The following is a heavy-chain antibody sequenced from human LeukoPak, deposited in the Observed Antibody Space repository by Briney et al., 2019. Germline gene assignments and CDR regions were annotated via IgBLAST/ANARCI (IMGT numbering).Heavy chain of an antibody. CDR2: IYYSGST. V-gene: IGHV4-39*07. J-gene: IGHJ6*03. Sequence: SETLSLTCTVSGGSISSSSYYWGWIRQPPGKGLEWIGSIYYSGSTYYNPSLESRVTISLDTSKNQFSLKLSSVTAADTAVYYCVRDIEGTYYYYYMDVWGKGTTVTVSS. D-gene: IGHD3-16*02. CDR1: GGSISSSSYY. CDR3: VRDIEGTYYYYYMDV.